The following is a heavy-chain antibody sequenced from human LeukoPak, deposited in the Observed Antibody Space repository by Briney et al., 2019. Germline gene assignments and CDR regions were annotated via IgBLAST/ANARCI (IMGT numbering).Heavy chain of an antibody. CDR3: ARVSSGWYLSDY. CDR2: IYYSGST. Sequence: PSETLSLTCTVSGGSISSSSYYWGWIRQPPGKGLEWIGSIYYSGSTYYNPSLKSRVTISVDTSKNQFSLKLSSVTAADTAVYYCARVSSGWYLSDYWGQGTLVTVSS. V-gene: IGHV4-39*01. CDR1: GGSISSSSYY. D-gene: IGHD6-19*01. J-gene: IGHJ4*02.